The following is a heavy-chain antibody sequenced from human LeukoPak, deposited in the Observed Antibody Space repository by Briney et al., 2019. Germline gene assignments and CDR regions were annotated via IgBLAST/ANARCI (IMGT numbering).Heavy chain of an antibody. CDR2: ITRSGA. CDR1: GFAFSHHS. V-gene: IGHV3-11*01. CDR3: ARDGDTTSKVDY. Sequence: GGPLRLSCAAPGFAFSHHSVSWIRQAPGKGLEWISYITRSGAFYADSVKGRFTISRDNAKNSLYLQMNSLRVEDTAVYYCARDGDTTSKVDYLGQGTLVTVSS. D-gene: IGHD7-27*01. J-gene: IGHJ4*02.